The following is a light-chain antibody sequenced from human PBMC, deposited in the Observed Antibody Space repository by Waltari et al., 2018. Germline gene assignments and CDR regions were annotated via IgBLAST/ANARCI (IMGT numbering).Light chain of an antibody. CDR1: QSLVYSDGNTY. J-gene: IGKJ1*01. CDR2: KVS. Sequence: DVLMTQSPLSLPVTLGQPASISCRSSQSLVYSDGNTYLSWFQQRPGQSPRRLIYKVSNRNPGVPDRFIGIGSGSDFTLKISRVEAEDVGAYYCMQATHWPPTFGQGTKVEIK. CDR3: MQATHWPPT. V-gene: IGKV2-30*01.